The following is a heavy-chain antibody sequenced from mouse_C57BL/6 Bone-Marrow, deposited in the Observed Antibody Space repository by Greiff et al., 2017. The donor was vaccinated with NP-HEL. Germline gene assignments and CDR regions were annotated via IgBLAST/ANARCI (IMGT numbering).Heavy chain of an antibody. CDR3: ARRGNWYWYYVDY. J-gene: IGHJ2*01. D-gene: IGHD1-3*01. V-gene: IGHV1-7*01. Sequence: VQLQESGAELAKPGASVKLSCKASGYTFTSYWMHWVKQRPGQGLEWIGYINPSSGYTKYNQKFKDKATLTADKSSSTAYMQLSSRTYEDSAVDYCARRGNWYWYYVDYWGQGTTLTVSS. CDR2: INPSSGYT. CDR1: GYTFTSYW.